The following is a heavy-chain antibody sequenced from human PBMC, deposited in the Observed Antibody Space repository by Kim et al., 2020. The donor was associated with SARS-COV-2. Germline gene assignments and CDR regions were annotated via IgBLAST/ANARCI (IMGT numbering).Heavy chain of an antibody. CDR3: ARVPQLTAARPDYYYGMDV. Sequence: GGSLRLSCAASGFTFSSYWMHWVRQAPGKGLVWVSRINSDGSSTSYADSVKGRFTISRDNAKNTLYLQMNSLRAEDTAVYYCARVPQLTAARPDYYYGMDVWGQGTTVTVSS. V-gene: IGHV3-74*01. J-gene: IGHJ6*02. D-gene: IGHD6-6*01. CDR1: GFTFSSYW. CDR2: INSDGSST.